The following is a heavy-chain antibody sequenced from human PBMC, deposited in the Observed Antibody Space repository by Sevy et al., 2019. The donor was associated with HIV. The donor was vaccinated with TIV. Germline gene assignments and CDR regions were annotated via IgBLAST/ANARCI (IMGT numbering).Heavy chain of an antibody. CDR1: GFTFSSYE. V-gene: IGHV3-48*03. J-gene: IGHJ5*02. Sequence: GGSLRLSCEASGFTFSSYEMNWVRQAPGKGLEWVSYISSSGTTINYADSVKGRFTISRDNPKNSLYMQMNSLRAEDTAVYYCARVGANYDKGFDPWGQRTLVTVSS. CDR3: ARVGANYDKGFDP. D-gene: IGHD3-22*01. CDR2: ISSSGTTI.